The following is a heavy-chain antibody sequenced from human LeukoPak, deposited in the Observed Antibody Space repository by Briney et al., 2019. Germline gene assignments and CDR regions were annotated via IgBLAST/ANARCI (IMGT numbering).Heavy chain of an antibody. V-gene: IGHV4-39*01. CDR2: IYYSGST. D-gene: IGHD3-22*01. CDR3: VGAKQWLSFDI. J-gene: IGHJ3*02. Sequence: SETLSLTCTVSGGSISSSSYYWGWIRQPPGKGLEWIGSIYYSGSTYYNPSLKSRVTISVDTSKNQFSLKLSSVTAADTAVYYCVGAKQWLSFDIWGQGTMVTVSS. CDR1: GGSISSSSYY.